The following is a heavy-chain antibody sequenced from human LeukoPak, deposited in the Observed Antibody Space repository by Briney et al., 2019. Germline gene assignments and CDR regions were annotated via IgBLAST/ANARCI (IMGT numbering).Heavy chain of an antibody. Sequence: SETLSLTCTVSGGSISSGDYYWSWIRQPPGKGLEWIGYIYYSGSTYYNPSLKSRVTISVDTSKNQFSLKLSSVTAADTAVYYCARVGTEGYYFDYWGQGTLVTVSS. CDR2: IYYSGST. D-gene: IGHD1-7*01. V-gene: IGHV4-30-4*01. CDR3: ARVGTEGYYFDY. CDR1: GGSISSGDYY. J-gene: IGHJ4*02.